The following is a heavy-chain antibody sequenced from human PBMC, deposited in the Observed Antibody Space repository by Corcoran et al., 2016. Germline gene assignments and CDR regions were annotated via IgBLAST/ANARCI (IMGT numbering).Heavy chain of an antibody. CDR1: GYTFTSYD. CDR2: MNPNSGNT. V-gene: IGHV1-8*01. J-gene: IGHJ5*02. D-gene: IGHD6-13*01. Sequence: QVQLVQSGAEVKKPGASVKVSCKASGYTFTSYDINWVRQATGQGLEWMGWMNPNSGNTGYAQKFQGRVTMTRNTSISTAYMELSSLKSEVTAVYYGARGPYSSRWFDAWGQGTVVTVSS. CDR3: ARGPYSSRWFDA.